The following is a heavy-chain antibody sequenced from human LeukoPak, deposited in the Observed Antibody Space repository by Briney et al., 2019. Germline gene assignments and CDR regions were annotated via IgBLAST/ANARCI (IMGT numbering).Heavy chain of an antibody. CDR1: GYTFTGYY. CDR3: ARDLSFFRQWLTPDY. CDR2: INPNSGGT. J-gene: IGHJ4*02. V-gene: IGHV1-2*02. Sequence: GASVKVSCKASGYTFTGYYMHWVRQAPGQGLEWMGWINPNSGGTNYAQKFQGRVTMTRDTSISTAYMELSRLRSDDTAVYYCARDLSFFRQWLTPDYWGQGTLVTVSS. D-gene: IGHD6-19*01.